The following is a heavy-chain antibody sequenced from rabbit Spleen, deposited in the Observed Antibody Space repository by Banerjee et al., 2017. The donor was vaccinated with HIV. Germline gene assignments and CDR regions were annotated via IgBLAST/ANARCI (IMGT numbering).Heavy chain of an antibody. CDR1: GFSFSVSQW. D-gene: IGHD1-1*01. CDR2: IYADSGLT. Sequence: QEQLEESGGDLVKPEGSLTLTCTASGFSFSVSQWICWVRQAPGKGLEWIGCIYADSGLTYHASWAKGRFTISITSSTTVTLQMTSLTAADTATYFCARDLVAVIGWNFNLWGPGTLVTVS. CDR3: ARDLVAVIGWNFNL. V-gene: IGHV1S45*01. J-gene: IGHJ4*01.